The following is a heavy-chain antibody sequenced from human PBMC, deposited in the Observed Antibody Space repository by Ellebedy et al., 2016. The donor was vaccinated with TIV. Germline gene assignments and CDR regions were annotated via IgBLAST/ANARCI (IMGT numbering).Heavy chain of an antibody. CDR3: ARDRPQLGGDY. D-gene: IGHD3-3*01. V-gene: IGHV3-48*01. CDR1: GFTFSSYS. J-gene: IGHJ4*02. CDR2: ISSSSSTI. Sequence: GESLKISCAASGFTFSSYSMNWVRQAPGKGLEWVSYISSSSSTIYYADSVKGRFTISRDNAKNSLYLQMNSLRAEDTAVYYCARDRPQLGGDYWGQGTLVTVSS.